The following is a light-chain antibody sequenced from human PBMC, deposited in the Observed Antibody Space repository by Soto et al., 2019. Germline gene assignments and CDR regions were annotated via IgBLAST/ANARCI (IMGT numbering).Light chain of an antibody. CDR3: QQRTDWRLT. J-gene: IGKJ4*01. Sequence: EIVLTQSPATLSLSPGERATVSCRASQNVYFYLAWYQQKPGQAPRLLIYDASNRATGIPTRFSGSESGTDFTLTISSLEPEDFAVYYCQQRTDWRLTFGGGTKVEVK. CDR1: QNVYFY. V-gene: IGKV3-11*01. CDR2: DAS.